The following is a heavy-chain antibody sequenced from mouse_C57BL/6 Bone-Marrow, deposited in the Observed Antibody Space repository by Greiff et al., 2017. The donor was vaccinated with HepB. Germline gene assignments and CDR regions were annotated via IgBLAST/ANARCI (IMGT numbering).Heavy chain of an antibody. J-gene: IGHJ3*01. CDR2: IDPETGGT. CDR1: GYTFTDYE. D-gene: IGHD3-2*02. V-gene: IGHV1-15*01. Sequence: QVQLQQSGAELVRPGASVTLSCKASGYTFTDYEMHWVKQTPVHGLEWIGAIDPETGGTAYNQKFMGKAILTADKSSSTAYMELRGLTSEDSAVYECTGVGGGRRGRTAQALFAYWGQGTLVTVSA. CDR3: TGVGGGRRGRTAQALFAY.